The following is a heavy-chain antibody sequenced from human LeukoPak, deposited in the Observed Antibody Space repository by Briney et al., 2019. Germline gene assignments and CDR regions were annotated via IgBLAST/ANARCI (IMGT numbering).Heavy chain of an antibody. J-gene: IGHJ3*02. CDR2: ISGSGGST. CDR3: AKDKYSGSYYGAFDI. V-gene: IGHV3-23*01. Sequence: GGSLRLSCAASGFTFSSYGMNWVRQAPGKGLEWVSGISGSGGSTSYADSVKGRFTISRDNSKNTLYLQMNSLRAEDTAVYYCAKDKYSGSYYGAFDIWGQGTMVTVSS. CDR1: GFTFSSYG. D-gene: IGHD1-26*01.